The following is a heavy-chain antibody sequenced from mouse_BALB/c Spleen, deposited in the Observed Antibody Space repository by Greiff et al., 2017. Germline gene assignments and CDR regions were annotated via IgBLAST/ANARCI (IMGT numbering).Heavy chain of an antibody. CDR3: ARGLNYFDY. V-gene: IGHV5-9-4*01. D-gene: IGHD1-3*01. J-gene: IGHJ2*01. CDR1: GFTFSSYA. CDR2: ISSGGSYT. Sequence: EVNVVESGGGLVKPGGSLKLSCAASGFTFSSYAMSWVRQSPEKRLEWVAEISSGGSYTYYPDTVTGRFTISRDNAKNTLYLEMSSLRSEDTAMYYCARGLNYFDYWGQGTTLTVSS.